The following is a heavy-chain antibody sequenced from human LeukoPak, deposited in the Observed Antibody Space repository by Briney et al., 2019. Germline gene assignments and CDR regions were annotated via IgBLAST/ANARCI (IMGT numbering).Heavy chain of an antibody. CDR1: GESVRHYY. CDR2: ISDSGSN. J-gene: IGHJ4*02. V-gene: IGHV4-59*08. Sequence: SETLSLTCNVSGESVRHYYWSWIRQPPGKGLELVGYISDSGSNYHKPSLNGRATLSLDTSKNQFSLELTSATAADTAVYFCARHSAVVATDYWGQGTLVTVSS. CDR3: ARHSAVVATDY. D-gene: IGHD2-15*01.